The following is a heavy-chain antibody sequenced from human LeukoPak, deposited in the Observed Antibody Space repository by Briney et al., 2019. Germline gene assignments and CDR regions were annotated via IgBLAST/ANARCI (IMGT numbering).Heavy chain of an antibody. Sequence: SVKVSCKASGFTFTSSAVQWVRQARGQRLEWIGWIVVGSGNTNYAQKFQERVTITRDMSTSTAYMELSSLRSEDTAVYYCAAIPYYDFWSGYSAFDYWGQGTLVTVSS. D-gene: IGHD3-3*01. CDR3: AAIPYYDFWSGYSAFDY. CDR2: IVVGSGNT. V-gene: IGHV1-58*01. J-gene: IGHJ4*02. CDR1: GFTFTSSA.